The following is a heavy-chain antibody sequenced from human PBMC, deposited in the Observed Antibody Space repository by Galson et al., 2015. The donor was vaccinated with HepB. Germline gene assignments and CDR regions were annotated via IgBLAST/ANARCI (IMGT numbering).Heavy chain of an antibody. CDR2: ISGSGGST. Sequence: SLRLSCAASGFTFSSYAMSWVRQAPGKGLEWVSAISGSGGSTYYADSVKGRFTISRDNSKNTLYLQMNSLRAEDTAVYYCAKDGGYVDIVATIAHTSDYWGQGT. D-gene: IGHD5-12*01. CDR1: GFTFSSYA. V-gene: IGHV3-23*01. J-gene: IGHJ4*02. CDR3: AKDGGYVDIVATIAHTSDY.